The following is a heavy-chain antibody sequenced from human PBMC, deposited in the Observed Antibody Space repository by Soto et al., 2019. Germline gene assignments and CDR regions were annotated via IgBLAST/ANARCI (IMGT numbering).Heavy chain of an antibody. CDR3: TSRRGAEGFDY. CDR1: GFTFSSYA. Sequence: LRLSCAASGFTFSSYAMSWVRQAPGKGLEWVSAISGSGGSTYYAAPVKGRFTISRDDSKNTLYLQMNSLKTEDTAVYYCTSRRGAEGFDYWGQGTLVTVSS. J-gene: IGHJ4*02. D-gene: IGHD1-26*01. CDR2: ISGSGGST. V-gene: IGHV3-23*01.